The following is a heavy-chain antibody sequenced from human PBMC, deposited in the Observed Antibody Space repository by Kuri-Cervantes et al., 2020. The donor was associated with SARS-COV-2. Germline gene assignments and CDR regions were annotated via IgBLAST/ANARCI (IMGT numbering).Heavy chain of an antibody. J-gene: IGHJ4*02. Sequence: SETLSLTCTVSGGSISSYYWSWIRQPPGKGLEWIGYISHSGNTNYNPSLKSRVTISVDTSKNQFSLRLSSVTAADTAMYYCARDLGVAPDFWGQGTQVTVSS. V-gene: IGHV4-59*01. CDR1: GGSISSYY. D-gene: IGHD3-16*01. CDR2: ISHSGNT. CDR3: ARDLGVAPDF.